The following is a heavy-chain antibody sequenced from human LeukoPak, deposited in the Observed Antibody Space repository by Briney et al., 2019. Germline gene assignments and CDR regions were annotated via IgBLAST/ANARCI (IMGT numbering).Heavy chain of an antibody. V-gene: IGHV1-8*03. CDR3: ARGGHDFWSGYPFDY. CDR2: MNPNSGNT. Sequence: APVKVSCKASGYTFTSYDINWVRQATGQGLEWMGWMNPNSGNTGYAQKFQGRVTITRNTSISTAYMELSSLRSEDTAVYYCARGGHDFWSGYPFDYWGQGTLVTVSS. J-gene: IGHJ4*02. D-gene: IGHD3-3*01. CDR1: GYTFTSYD.